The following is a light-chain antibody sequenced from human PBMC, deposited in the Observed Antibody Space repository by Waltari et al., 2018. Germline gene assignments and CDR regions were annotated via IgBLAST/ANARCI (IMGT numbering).Light chain of an antibody. CDR1: QSVSSSY. CDR2: DAS. Sequence: EIVLTQSPATLSLSPGERATLSCGASQSVSSSYLGWYQQKPGLAPRLLIYDASTRATGIPDRCSGSGSGTDFTLTISSLEPEDFAVYYCQQYGSFPVTFGQGTKVEIK. V-gene: IGKV3D-20*01. CDR3: QQYGSFPVT. J-gene: IGKJ2*01.